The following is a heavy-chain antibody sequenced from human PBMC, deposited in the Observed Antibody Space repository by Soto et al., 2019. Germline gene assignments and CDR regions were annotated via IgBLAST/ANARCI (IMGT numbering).Heavy chain of an antibody. Sequence: LRLSCAASGFTFINAWMSWVRQAPGKGLEWVGRIKSKTAGGTTDYAAPVKGRFTILRDDSKNTLYLQMNSLKTEDTAVYYCTRDGTITFGGVLVPNGFDPWGQGTLVTVSS. J-gene: IGHJ5*02. CDR3: TRDGTITFGGVLVPNGFDP. V-gene: IGHV3-15*01. CDR2: IKSKTAGGTT. CDR1: GFTFINAW. D-gene: IGHD3-16*02.